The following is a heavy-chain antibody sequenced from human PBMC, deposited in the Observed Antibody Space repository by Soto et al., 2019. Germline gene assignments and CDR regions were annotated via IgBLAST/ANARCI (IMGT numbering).Heavy chain of an antibody. Sequence: SETLSLTCTVSGGSISSGGYSWTWIRQSPGKGLEWIGYTYQSGSAYSNPSLKSRVTISVDRSKNQFSLNLTSVTAADRAVYHCAGDCDVMDFWGQGTSVIVSS. CDR2: TYQSGSA. J-gene: IGHJ6*02. CDR1: GGSISSGGYS. V-gene: IGHV4-30-2*06. CDR3: AGDCDVMDF.